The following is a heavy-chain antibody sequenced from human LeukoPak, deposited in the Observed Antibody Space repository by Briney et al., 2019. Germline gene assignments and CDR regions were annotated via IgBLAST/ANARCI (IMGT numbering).Heavy chain of an antibody. J-gene: IGHJ4*02. Sequence: SETLSLTCTVSGGSISSYYWSWIRQPAGKGLEWIGRIYTSGSTNYNPSPKSRVTMSVDTSKNQFSLKLSSVTAADTAVYYCARVGVGYSSSWHFDYWGQGTLVTVSS. CDR3: ARVGVGYSSSWHFDY. CDR1: GGSISSYY. CDR2: IYTSGST. V-gene: IGHV4-4*07. D-gene: IGHD6-13*01.